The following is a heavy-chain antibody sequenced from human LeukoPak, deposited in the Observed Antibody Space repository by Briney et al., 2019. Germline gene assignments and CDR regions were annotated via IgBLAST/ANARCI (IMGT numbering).Heavy chain of an antibody. D-gene: IGHD3-16*01. CDR1: GFTFSSYS. Sequence: GGSLRLSCAAYGFTFSSYSMNWVREAPGKGLEWVSSISSSSSYIYYADSVKGRFTISRDNAKNSLYLQMNSLRAEDTAMYYCARGGRRGLDYWGQGTLVTVSS. CDR2: ISSSSSYI. CDR3: ARGGRRGLDY. V-gene: IGHV3-21*01. J-gene: IGHJ4*02.